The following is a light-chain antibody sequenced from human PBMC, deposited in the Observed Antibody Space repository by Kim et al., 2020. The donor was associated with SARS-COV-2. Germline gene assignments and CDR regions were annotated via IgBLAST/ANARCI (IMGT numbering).Light chain of an antibody. CDR2: GKN. Sequence: VALGQTVRITCQGDSLRSYYATWYQQKPGQAPIVVIYGKNNRPSGIPDRFSGSSLGNTASLTITGTQAGDEADYYCNSRDSNDNVLFGGGTKLTVL. V-gene: IGLV3-19*01. CDR3: NSRDSNDNVL. CDR1: SLRSYY. J-gene: IGLJ2*01.